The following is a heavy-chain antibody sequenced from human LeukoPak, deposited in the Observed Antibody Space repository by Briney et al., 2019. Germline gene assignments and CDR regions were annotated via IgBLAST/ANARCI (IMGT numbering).Heavy chain of an antibody. CDR1: GFTFSSYA. V-gene: IGHV3-30-3*01. CDR3: ANTDFDY. Sequence: GGPLRLSCAASGFTFSSYAMHWVRQAPGKGLEWVAVISYDGSNKYYADSVKGRFTISRDNSKNTLYLQMNSLRAEDTAVYYCANTDFDYWGQGTLVTVSS. CDR2: ISYDGSNK. J-gene: IGHJ4*02.